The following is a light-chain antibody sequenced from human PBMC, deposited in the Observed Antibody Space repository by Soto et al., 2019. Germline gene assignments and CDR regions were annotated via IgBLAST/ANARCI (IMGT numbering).Light chain of an antibody. CDR2: QAS. CDR1: QSIGRW. CDR3: QHPGT. Sequence: DIQMTQSPSALSAVVGDRVTITCRASQSIGRWLAWYQKKAGAAPRLLIYQASAVETGVPSRFTGSGSGTEFTLTISSLQPEDFETYYCQHPGTFGQGTTVEIK. J-gene: IGKJ1*01. V-gene: IGKV1-5*03.